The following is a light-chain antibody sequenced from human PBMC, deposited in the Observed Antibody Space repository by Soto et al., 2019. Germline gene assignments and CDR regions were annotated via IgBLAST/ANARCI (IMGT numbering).Light chain of an antibody. CDR3: QQYGSSPWT. J-gene: IGKJ1*01. V-gene: IGKV3-20*01. Sequence: EIVLTQSPGTLSLSPGERATLSCRASQSVSSSYLTWHQQKPGQAPRLLIYGASSRATGIPDRFSGSGSGTDFTLTISRLEPEDFAVYYCQQYGSSPWTFGQGTKV. CDR1: QSVSSSY. CDR2: GAS.